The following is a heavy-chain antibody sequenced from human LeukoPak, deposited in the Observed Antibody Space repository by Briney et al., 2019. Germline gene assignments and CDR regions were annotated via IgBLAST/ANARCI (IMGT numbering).Heavy chain of an antibody. J-gene: IGHJ6*03. CDR2: IYYSGST. V-gene: IGHV4-59*01. CDR1: GGSISNYY. CDR3: ASGAGASSSWYSDYYYYMDV. Sequence: SETLSLTCTVSGGSISNYYWSWIRQPPGKGLEWIGYIYYSGSTNYNPSLKSRVTISVDTSKNQFSLKVSSVTAADTAVYYCASGAGASSSWYSDYYYYMDVWGKGTTVTVSS. D-gene: IGHD6-13*01.